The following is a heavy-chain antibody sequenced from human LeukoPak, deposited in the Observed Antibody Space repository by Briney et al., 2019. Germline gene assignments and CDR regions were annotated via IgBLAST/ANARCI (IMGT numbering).Heavy chain of an antibody. J-gene: IGHJ4*02. Sequence: PGGSLRLSCAASGFTFSSYSMNWVRQAPGKGLEWVSYISSSSSTIYYADSVKGRFTISRDNAKNSLYLQMNSLRAEDTAVYYCAKDLALTAMGPLGFDYWGQGTLVTVSS. V-gene: IGHV3-48*01. CDR3: AKDLALTAMGPLGFDY. CDR2: ISSSSSTI. CDR1: GFTFSSYS. D-gene: IGHD5-18*01.